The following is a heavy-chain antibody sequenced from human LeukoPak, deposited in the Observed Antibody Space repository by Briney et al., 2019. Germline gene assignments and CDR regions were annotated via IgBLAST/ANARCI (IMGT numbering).Heavy chain of an antibody. CDR1: GGSFSGYY. CDR3: GRIDTGPIAARVSGGY. D-gene: IGHD6-6*01. Sequence: PSETLSLTCAVYGGSFSGYYWSWIRQPPGKGLEWIGEINHSGSTNYNPSPKSRGTISVDTSKNHLSLKLRSVTAAATDVYYCGRIDTGPIAARVSGGYWGQGTLVTVSS. CDR2: INHSGST. J-gene: IGHJ4*02. V-gene: IGHV4-34*01.